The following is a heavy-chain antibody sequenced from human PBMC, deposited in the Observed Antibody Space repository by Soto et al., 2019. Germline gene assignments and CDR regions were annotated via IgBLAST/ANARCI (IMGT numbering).Heavy chain of an antibody. CDR1: GFTVSSNY. V-gene: IGHV3-66*01. CDR2: IYSGGNT. J-gene: IGHJ4*02. D-gene: IGHD3-16*02. Sequence: EVQLVESGGGLVQPGGSLRLSCAVSGFTVSSNYMNWVRQAPGKGLEWVSVIYSGGNTYYADSVKGRFTISRDNSKNTVYLQMSSLRAEDTAVYARDPFGRFIVNGAAPDYWGQGTLVTVSS. CDR3: DPFGRFIVNGAAPDY.